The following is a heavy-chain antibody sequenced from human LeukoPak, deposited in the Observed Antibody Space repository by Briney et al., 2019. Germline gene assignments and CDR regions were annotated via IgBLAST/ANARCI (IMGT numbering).Heavy chain of an antibody. D-gene: IGHD5-18*01. CDR1: VGAFSFYA. CDR2: GITIFGTA. V-gene: IGHV1-69*01. Sequence: SSVNVSFTASVGAFSFYAISWVRQAPGQGNEWTGGGITIFGTANYDNTFHGRVTSTADDSTSTDYMELSSVGSEDTAVYCCARVASRDSYGNGFDYWGQGTLVTVSS. CDR3: ARVASRDSYGNGFDY. J-gene: IGHJ4*02.